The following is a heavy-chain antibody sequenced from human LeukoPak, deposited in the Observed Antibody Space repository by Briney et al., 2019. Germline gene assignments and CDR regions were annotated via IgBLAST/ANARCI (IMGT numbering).Heavy chain of an antibody. CDR2: ISGINTNT. V-gene: IGHV1-18*01. J-gene: IGHJ4*02. Sequence: ASVKVSCKASGYTFSNYGIHWVRQAPGHGLEWMGWISGINTNTNYAQKVQGRVTMTADTSTATAYMELRSRRSDDTAVYYCARARFSSRKRDGYLDSWGEGTLVTVPS. CDR1: GYTFSNYG. D-gene: IGHD6-13*01. CDR3: ARARFSSRKRDGYLDS.